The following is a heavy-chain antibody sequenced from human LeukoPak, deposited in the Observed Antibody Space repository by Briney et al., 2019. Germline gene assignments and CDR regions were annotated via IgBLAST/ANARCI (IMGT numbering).Heavy chain of an antibody. V-gene: IGHV4-34*01. Sequence: PETLSLTCAVYGGSFSGYYWSWIRQPPGKGLEWIGEINHSGSTNYNPSLKSRVTISVDTSKNQFSLKLSSVTAADTAVYYCARCPIAVAPLYYFDYWGQGTLVTVSS. D-gene: IGHD6-19*01. J-gene: IGHJ4*02. CDR2: INHSGST. CDR3: ARCPIAVAPLYYFDY. CDR1: GGSFSGYY.